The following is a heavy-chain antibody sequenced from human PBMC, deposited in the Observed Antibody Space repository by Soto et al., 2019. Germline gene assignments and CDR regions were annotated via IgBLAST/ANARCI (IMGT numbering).Heavy chain of an antibody. V-gene: IGHV3-48*02. Sequence: GGSLRLSCVASGFSLANYPMNWVRQTPGKGLEWISYSSPRGDTIYYADSVEGRFTISRDNARNSLSLHMSSLRDEDSALYYCAKGPHTNVGWPYYFESWGQG. J-gene: IGHJ4*02. CDR3: AKGPHTNVGWPYYFES. CDR1: GFSLANYP. CDR2: SSPRGDTI. D-gene: IGHD6-19*01.